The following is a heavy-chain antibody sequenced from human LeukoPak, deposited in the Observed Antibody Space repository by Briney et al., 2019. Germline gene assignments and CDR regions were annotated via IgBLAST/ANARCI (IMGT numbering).Heavy chain of an antibody. CDR2: IYYSGST. CDR1: GGSISSYY. V-gene: IGHV4-59*01. D-gene: IGHD3-10*01. Sequence: SETLSLTCTGSGGSISSYYWSWIRQPPGKGLEWIGYIYYSGSTNYNPSLKSRVTISVDSSKNQFSLKLRSVTAADTAVYYCARGSVLLSMDVWGKGTTVTISS. J-gene: IGHJ6*03. CDR3: ARGSVLLSMDV.